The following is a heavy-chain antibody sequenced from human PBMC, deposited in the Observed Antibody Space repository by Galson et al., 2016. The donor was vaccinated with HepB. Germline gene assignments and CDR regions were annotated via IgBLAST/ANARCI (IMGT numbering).Heavy chain of an antibody. CDR1: GFSLSYSY. D-gene: IGHD2/OR15-2a*01. Sequence: SLRLSCAVSGFSLSYSYMSWVRQTPGKGLESVATIFSGGATYYADSVKGRFTISRDDSNNILYLDMTGLTAGDTALYYCARDADPQYYFHHGMDVWGSGTTVIVSA. CDR2: IFSGGAT. V-gene: IGHV3-53*01. CDR3: ARDADPQYYFHHGMDV. J-gene: IGHJ6*04.